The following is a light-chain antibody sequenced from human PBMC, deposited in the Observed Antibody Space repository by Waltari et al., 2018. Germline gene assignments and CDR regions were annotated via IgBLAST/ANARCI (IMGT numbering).Light chain of an antibody. CDR1: QSISYY. J-gene: IGKJ2*01. CDR2: GAS. V-gene: IGKV1-39*01. Sequence: DIQMTQSPSSLSASVGDRVTLTCRASQSISYYLNGYQHKPGKAPKLLIYGASSLQSGVPSTFSGSGSGTDFTLTISSLQPEDFATYFCQQSFRTPYTFGQGTKLEIK. CDR3: QQSFRTPYT.